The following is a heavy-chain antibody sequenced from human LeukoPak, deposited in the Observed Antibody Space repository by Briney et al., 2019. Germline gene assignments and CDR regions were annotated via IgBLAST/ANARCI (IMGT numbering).Heavy chain of an antibody. D-gene: IGHD2-15*01. CDR2: INQGGNTV. V-gene: IGHV3-7*01. J-gene: IGHJ4*02. CDR1: GLRFTCYW. Sequence: GGSLRLSCAASGLRFTCYWMSWVRQAPGKGLEWVANINQGGNTVNYVDSVKGRVSISRDNANNALFLQMHSLRFEDTAIYYCATTFPYCGDGTCKLGGQGAQVTVSS. CDR3: ATTFPYCGDGTCKL.